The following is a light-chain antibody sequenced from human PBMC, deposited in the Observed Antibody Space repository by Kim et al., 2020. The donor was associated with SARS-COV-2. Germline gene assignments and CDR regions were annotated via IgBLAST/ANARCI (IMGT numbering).Light chain of an antibody. J-gene: IGKJ1*01. Sequence: DIQMTQSPSTLSASVGDRVTITCRASQNIDKWLAWYQQKPGKAPKLLIYKASTLDSGVPSRFSGSRSGTDFTLTISSLQPDDFATYYCQDYSDYWTFGQGTKVDIK. CDR1: QNIDKW. CDR3: QDYSDYWT. CDR2: KAS. V-gene: IGKV1-5*03.